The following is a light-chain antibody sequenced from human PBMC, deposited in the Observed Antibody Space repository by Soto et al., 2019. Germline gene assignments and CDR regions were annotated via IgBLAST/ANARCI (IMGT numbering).Light chain of an antibody. CDR1: SSDVGGYNY. J-gene: IGLJ2*01. CDR2: EVS. Sequence: QSALTQPPSASGSPGQSVTISCTGTSSDVGGYNYVSWYQQHPGKAPKLMIYEVSKRPSGVPDRFSGSKSGNTASLTVSGRQAEDKAEYFSSSYAGSTNTVVFGGGTKLTVL. V-gene: IGLV2-8*01. CDR3: SSYAGSTNTVV.